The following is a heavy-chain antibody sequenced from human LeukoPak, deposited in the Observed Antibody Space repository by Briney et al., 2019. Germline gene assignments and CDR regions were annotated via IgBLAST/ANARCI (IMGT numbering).Heavy chain of an antibody. V-gene: IGHV3-21*01. CDR1: GFTFSTYS. D-gene: IGHD3-3*01. CDR3: ARDNYDFWSGELDH. Sequence: GGSLRLSCAASGFTFSTYSMNWVRQAPGKGLEWVSSTSSSSSYIYYADSVKGRFAISRDNAKNSLYLQMTSLRAEDTAVYYCARDNYDFWSGELDHWGQGTLVTVSS. CDR2: TSSSSSYI. J-gene: IGHJ4*02.